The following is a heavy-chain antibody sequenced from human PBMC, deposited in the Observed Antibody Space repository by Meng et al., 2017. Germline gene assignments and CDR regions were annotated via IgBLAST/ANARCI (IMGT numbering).Heavy chain of an antibody. Sequence: HVHARWLGGVVVWPGRCSRSCRSAPGVTLRGSPSPRVSKFAGKGLEWVVVLSYDGSTKYYADSVKGRFTIARDNFKNTLYLQMNSLRAEDTAVYYCASMGYWGQGTLVTVSS. D-gene: IGHD3-10*01. CDR3: ASMGY. CDR2: LSYDGSTK. J-gene: IGHJ4*02. V-gene: IGHV3-30*11. CDR1: GVTLRGSP.